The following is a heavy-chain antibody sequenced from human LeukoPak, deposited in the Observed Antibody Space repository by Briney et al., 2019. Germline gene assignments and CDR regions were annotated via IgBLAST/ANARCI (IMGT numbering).Heavy chain of an antibody. CDR1: GGTFSSYA. V-gene: IGHV1-18*01. CDR2: ICAFNGNT. Sequence: ASVKVSCKASGGTFSSYAISWVRQAPGQGLEWMGWICAFNGNTNYAQKLQGRVTMTTDTSTSTAYMELRSLRSDDTAVYYCARIPQLWFGELSMSNYYYYMDVWGQGTMVTVSS. J-gene: IGHJ6*03. D-gene: IGHD3-10*01. CDR3: ARIPQLWFGELSMSNYYYYMDV.